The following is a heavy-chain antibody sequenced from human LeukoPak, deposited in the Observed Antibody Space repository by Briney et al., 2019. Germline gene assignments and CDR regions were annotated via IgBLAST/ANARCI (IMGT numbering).Heavy chain of an antibody. Sequence: GGSLRLSCAASGFTFSSYAMSWVRQAPGKGVEWVSAISDSGGSTYYADSVKCRFTISRDNSKNTLYLQMNSLRAEDTAVYYCAKGFQWEPPRWGQGTLVTVSS. CDR2: ISDSGGST. J-gene: IGHJ4*02. CDR3: AKGFQWEPPR. D-gene: IGHD1-26*01. V-gene: IGHV3-23*01. CDR1: GFTFSSYA.